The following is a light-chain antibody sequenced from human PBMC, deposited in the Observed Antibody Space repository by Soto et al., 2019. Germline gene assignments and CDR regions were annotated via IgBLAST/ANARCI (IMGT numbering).Light chain of an antibody. Sequence: QSALTQPPSASGSPGQSVTISCTGTSSNIGAYNYVSWYQQHPGKVPKLIIHEVTKRPSGVPDRFSASKSGNTASLTVSGLQAEDEADYYCSSHGGANNFYVFGTGTKLTVL. CDR1: SSNIGAYNY. J-gene: IGLJ1*01. V-gene: IGLV2-8*01. CDR2: EVT. CDR3: SSHGGANNFYV.